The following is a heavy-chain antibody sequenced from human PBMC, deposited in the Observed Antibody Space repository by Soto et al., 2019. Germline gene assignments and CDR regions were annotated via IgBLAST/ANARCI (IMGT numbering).Heavy chain of an antibody. CDR3: SHGYYQYFES. CDR1: GVTLSDVW. J-gene: IGHJ4*02. CDR2: IKSKTDGGTT. V-gene: IGHV3-15*07. Sequence: PGGSLRLSCAVAGVTLSDVWMNLVRQAPGKGPEWVGRIKSKTDGGTTEYAAPVKDRFTISRDDSENTLYLQMNSLKTEDTAVYYCSHGYYQYFESWGQGTLVTSPQ. D-gene: IGHD5-18*01.